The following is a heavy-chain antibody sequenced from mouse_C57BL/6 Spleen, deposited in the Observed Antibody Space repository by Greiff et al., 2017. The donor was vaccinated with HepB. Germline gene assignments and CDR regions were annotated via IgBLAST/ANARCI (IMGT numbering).Heavy chain of an antibody. D-gene: IGHD2-5*01. CDR3: ARKEISYYSTFDY. V-gene: IGHV1-18*01. J-gene: IGHJ2*01. Sequence: EVQLVESGPELVKPGASVKIPCKASGYTFTDYNMDWVKQSHGKSLEWIGDINPNNGGTIYNQKFKGKATLTVDKSSSTAYMELRSLTSEDTAVYYCARKEISYYSTFDYWGQGTTLTVSS. CDR2: INPNNGGT. CDR1: GYTFTDYN.